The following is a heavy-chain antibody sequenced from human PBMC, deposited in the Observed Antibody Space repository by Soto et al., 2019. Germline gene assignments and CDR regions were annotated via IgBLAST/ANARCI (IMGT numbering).Heavy chain of an antibody. CDR1: GGSISSGGYY. D-gene: IGHD6-6*01. Sequence: QVQLQESGPGLVKPSQTLSLTCTVSGGSISSGGYYWSWIRQHPGKGLEWIGYIYYSGSTYYNPSLKSRVTISVDTSKNQFSLKLSSVTAAYTAVYYCAREERGLLAARYGYWGQGTLVTVSS. CDR2: IYYSGST. CDR3: AREERGLLAARYGY. V-gene: IGHV4-31*03. J-gene: IGHJ4*02.